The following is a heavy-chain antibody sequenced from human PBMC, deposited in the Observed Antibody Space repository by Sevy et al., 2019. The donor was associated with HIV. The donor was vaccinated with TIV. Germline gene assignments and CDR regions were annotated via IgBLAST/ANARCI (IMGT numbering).Heavy chain of an antibody. CDR3: ATHASDYDSTGYLERDAFDI. V-gene: IGHV3-53*01. CDR2: IYAGGST. CDR1: GFTVSSNY. Sequence: GGSLRLSCAASGFTVSSNYMSWVRQAPGKGLEWVSVIYAGGSTYYADSVKGRFTISRDNSKNKLYLQMNSLGAEDTAVYYCATHASDYDSTGYLERDAFDIWGQGTMVTVSS. D-gene: IGHD3-22*01. J-gene: IGHJ3*02.